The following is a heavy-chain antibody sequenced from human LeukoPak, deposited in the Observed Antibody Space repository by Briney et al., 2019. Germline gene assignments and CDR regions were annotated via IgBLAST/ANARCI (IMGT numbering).Heavy chain of an antibody. J-gene: IGHJ5*02. CDR3: ASSWELTMA. Sequence: GGSLRLSCAASGFRFSNYEMDWVRQAPGKGLEWVSYISIGGDTRHYADSVKGRFTISRDNAKNSVYLQMNSLRAEDTAVYFCASSWELTMAWGQGTLVTVSS. CDR2: ISIGGDTR. CDR1: GFRFSNYE. V-gene: IGHV3-48*03. D-gene: IGHD3-10*01.